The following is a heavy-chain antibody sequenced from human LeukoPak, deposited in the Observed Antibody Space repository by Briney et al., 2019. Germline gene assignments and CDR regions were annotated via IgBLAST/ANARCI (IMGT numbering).Heavy chain of an antibody. D-gene: IGHD6-13*01. CDR2: ISSNGGRT. CDR1: GFTFRSYG. V-gene: IGHV3-64*01. CDR3: ARVGSSWFPFDY. J-gene: IGHJ4*02. Sequence: PGGSLRLSCAASGFTFRSYGMHWVRQAPGKGLEYVSAISSNGGRTYYANSVKGRFTISRDNSRNTLYLQMNSLRAEDTAVYYCARVGSSWFPFDYWGQGTLVTVSS.